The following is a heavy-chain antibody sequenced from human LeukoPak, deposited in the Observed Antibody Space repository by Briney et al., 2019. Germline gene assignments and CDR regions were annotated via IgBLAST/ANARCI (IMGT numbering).Heavy chain of an antibody. D-gene: IGHD3-22*01. CDR2: IYSGGST. CDR1: GFTVSSNY. V-gene: IGHV3-53*01. J-gene: IGHJ2*01. CDR3: ARDRRDYDSSGYYKNNYWYFDL. Sequence: PGGSLRLSCAASGFTVSSNYMSRVRQAPGKGPEWVSLIYSGGSTYYADSVKGRFTISRDNSKNTLYLQMNSLRAQDTAVYYCARDRRDYDSSGYYKNNYWYFDLWGRGTLVTVSS.